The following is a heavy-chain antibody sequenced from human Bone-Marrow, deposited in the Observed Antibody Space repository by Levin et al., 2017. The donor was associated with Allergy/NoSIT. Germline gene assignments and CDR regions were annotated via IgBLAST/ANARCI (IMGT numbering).Heavy chain of an antibody. Sequence: GGSLRLSCAASGFTVSSNYMSWVRQAPGKGLEWVSVIYSGGSTYYADSVKGRFTISRDNSKNTLYLQMNSLRAEDTAVYYCARGGHYDFWSGYYYGMDVWGQGTTVTVSS. CDR3: ARGGHYDFWSGYYYGMDV. V-gene: IGHV3-53*01. J-gene: IGHJ6*02. D-gene: IGHD3-3*01. CDR1: GFTVSSNY. CDR2: IYSGGST.